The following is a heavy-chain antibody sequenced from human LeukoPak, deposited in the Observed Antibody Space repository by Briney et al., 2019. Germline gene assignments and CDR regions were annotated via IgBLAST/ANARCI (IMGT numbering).Heavy chain of an antibody. V-gene: IGHV4-34*01. CDR2: INQSGRI. D-gene: IGHD6-13*01. CDR1: SGSFSGYN. CDR3: AREAAIATAIVWFDP. Sequence: SETLSLTCAVYSGSFSGYNWNWIRQSPGKGLEWIGEINQSGRINYNPSLKSRVTISVDTSRNQFSLKLTSLTAADTAVYCCAREAAIATAIVWFDPWGQGTLVTVTS. J-gene: IGHJ5*02.